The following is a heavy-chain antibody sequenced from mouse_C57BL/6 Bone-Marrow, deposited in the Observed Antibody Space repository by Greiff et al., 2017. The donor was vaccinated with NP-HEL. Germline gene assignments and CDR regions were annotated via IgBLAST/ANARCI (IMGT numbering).Heavy chain of an antibody. CDR1: GFTFTDYY. CDR3: ARYKDHFDY. J-gene: IGHJ2*01. CDR2: IRNKANGYTT. Sequence: EVKLMESGGGLVQPGGSLSLSCAASGFTFTDYYMSWVRQPPGKALEWLGFIRNKANGYTTEYSASVKGRFTISRDNSQSILYLQMNALRAEDRATYYCARYKDHFDYWGQGTTLTVSS. V-gene: IGHV7-3*01.